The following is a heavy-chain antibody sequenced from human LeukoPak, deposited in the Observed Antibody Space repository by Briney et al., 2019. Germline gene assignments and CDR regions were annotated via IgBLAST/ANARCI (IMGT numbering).Heavy chain of an antibody. CDR3: ARRDGGY. CDR2: IYYSGST. CDR1: GGSIRSYY. J-gene: IGHJ4*02. Sequence: SETLSLTCTVSGGSIRSYYWSWIRQPPGKGLEWIGYIYYSGSTNYNPSLKSRVTISVDTSKNQFSLKLSSVTAADTAVYYCARRDGGYWGQGTLVTVSS. V-gene: IGHV4-59*08. D-gene: IGHD3-10*01.